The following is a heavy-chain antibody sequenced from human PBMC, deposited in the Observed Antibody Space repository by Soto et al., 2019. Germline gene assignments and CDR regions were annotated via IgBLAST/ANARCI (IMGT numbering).Heavy chain of an antibody. Sequence: PVGSLRLSCGASGFTFSDYGMYWVRQAPGKGLEWVAVISYGGTRKYYADSVKGRFTISRDNSKNTLYLQMNSLRDEDTAVYYCAKDIPPEIDDFWHGMDVWGQGTTVTVSS. D-gene: IGHD3-3*01. CDR2: ISYGGTRK. J-gene: IGHJ6*02. CDR3: AKDIPPEIDDFWHGMDV. CDR1: GFTFSDYG. V-gene: IGHV3-30*18.